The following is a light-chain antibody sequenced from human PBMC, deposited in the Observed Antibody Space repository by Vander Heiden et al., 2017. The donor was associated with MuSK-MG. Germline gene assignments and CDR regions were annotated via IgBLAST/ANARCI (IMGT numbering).Light chain of an antibody. CDR2: KAS. V-gene: IGKV1-5*03. CDR1: QTINNW. J-gene: IGKJ2*01. Sequence: DIQMTQSPSTLSASVGDRVTITCRASQTINNWLAWYQQKPGKAPKLLIHKASNLQSGVPSRFSGSGSGTEFTLTIRSLQPDDVAIYYCQQYNSDYTFGQGTKLEIK. CDR3: QQYNSDYT.